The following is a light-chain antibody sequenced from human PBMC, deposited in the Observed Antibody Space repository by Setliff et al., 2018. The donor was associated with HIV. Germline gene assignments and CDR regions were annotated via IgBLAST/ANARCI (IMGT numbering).Light chain of an antibody. CDR3: CSNTGSNTYV. CDR2: QAS. V-gene: IGLV2-23*01. J-gene: IGLJ1*01. Sequence: QSVLTQPASVSGSPGQSITISCTGTSGDVGRYNPVSWYQQQPGKPPKLMIYQASKRPSGVSNRFSGSKSGNTASLTISGLQAEDEADYYCCSNTGSNTYVFGTGTKVTV. CDR1: SGDVGRYNP.